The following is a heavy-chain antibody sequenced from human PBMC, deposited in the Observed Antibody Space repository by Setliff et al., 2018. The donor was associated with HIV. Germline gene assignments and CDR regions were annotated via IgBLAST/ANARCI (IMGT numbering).Heavy chain of an antibody. CDR3: ARVSRWTALMPGWFDP. D-gene: IGHD2-21*02. V-gene: IGHV4-4*02. Sequence: SETLSLTCAVSGGSISSSDWWSWVRQPPGKGLEWIGEIYHSGSTNYNPSLKSRVTISVDKSKNQFSLKLSSVTAADTAVYYCARVSRWTALMPGWFDPWGQGTLVTVSS. CDR2: IYHSGST. J-gene: IGHJ5*02. CDR1: GGSISSSDW.